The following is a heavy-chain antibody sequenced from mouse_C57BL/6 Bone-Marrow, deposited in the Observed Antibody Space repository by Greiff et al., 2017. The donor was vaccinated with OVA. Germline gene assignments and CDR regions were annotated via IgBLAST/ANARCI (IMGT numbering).Heavy chain of an antibody. D-gene: IGHD4-1*01. J-gene: IGHJ2*01. V-gene: IGHV5-17*01. Sequence: EVKLMESGGGLVKPGGSLKLSCAASGFTFSDYGMHWVRQAPEKGLEWVAYISSGSSTIYYADTVKGRFTISRDNAKNTLFLQMTSLRSEDTAMYYCARWDGTDFDYWGQGTTLTVSS. CDR2: ISSGSSTI. CDR1: GFTFSDYG. CDR3: ARWDGTDFDY.